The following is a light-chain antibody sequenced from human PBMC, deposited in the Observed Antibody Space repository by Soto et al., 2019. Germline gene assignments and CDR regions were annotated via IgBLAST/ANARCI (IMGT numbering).Light chain of an antibody. Sequence: QSVLTQPASVSGSPGQSITISCTGTSSDIGRYNYVSWYQHSPGKAPKLIIYDVSDRPSGVSNRFSGSKSGTTASLTTSGLQAEDEADYYCGSYTSSDTMIFGGGTKLTVL. CDR3: GSYTSSDTMI. CDR1: SSDIGRYNY. J-gene: IGLJ2*01. CDR2: DVS. V-gene: IGLV2-14*03.